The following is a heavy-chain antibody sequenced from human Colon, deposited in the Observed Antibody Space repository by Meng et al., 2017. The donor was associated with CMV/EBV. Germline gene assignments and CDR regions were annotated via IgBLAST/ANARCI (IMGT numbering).Heavy chain of an antibody. Sequence: AGSLRLSCTVSGGSISDSSYYWGWIRQPPGEGLEWIGDIYYSGHTYQNTSLKSRITISVDTSNNHFSLKLNSVTAADTAVYYCVRHGQGLRGYFASWGQGTLVTVSS. CDR1: GGSISDSSYY. V-gene: IGHV4-39*01. CDR3: VRHGQGLRGYFAS. D-gene: IGHD6-19*01. J-gene: IGHJ4*02. CDR2: IYYSGHT.